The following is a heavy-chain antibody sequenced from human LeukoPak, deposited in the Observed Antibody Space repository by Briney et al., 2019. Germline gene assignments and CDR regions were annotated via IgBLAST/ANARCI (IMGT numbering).Heavy chain of an antibody. Sequence: GASVKVSCKASGGTFSSYAISWVRQAPGQGLEWMGGIIPIFGTANYAQKFQGRVTITTDESTSTAYMELSSLRSEDTAAYYCALRIYYDSSGYYSPGDYWGQGTLVTVSS. CDR3: ALRIYYDSSGYYSPGDY. J-gene: IGHJ4*02. CDR1: GGTFSSYA. D-gene: IGHD3-22*01. CDR2: IIPIFGTA. V-gene: IGHV1-69*05.